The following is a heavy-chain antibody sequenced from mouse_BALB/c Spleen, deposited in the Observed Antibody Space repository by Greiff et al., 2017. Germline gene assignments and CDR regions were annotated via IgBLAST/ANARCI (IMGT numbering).Heavy chain of an antibody. Sequence: EVKVVESGGGLVKPGGSLKLSCAASGFTFSSYAMSWVRQTPEKRLEWVASISSGGSTYYPDSVKGRFTISRDNARNILYLQMSSLRSEDTAMYYCARGGLRLRPYAMDYWGQGTSVTVSS. CDR3: ARGGLRLRPYAMDY. CDR2: ISSGGST. D-gene: IGHD1-2*01. CDR1: GFTFSSYA. J-gene: IGHJ4*01. V-gene: IGHV5-6-5*01.